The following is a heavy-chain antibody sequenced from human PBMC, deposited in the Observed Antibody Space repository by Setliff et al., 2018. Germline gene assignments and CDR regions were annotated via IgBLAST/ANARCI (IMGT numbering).Heavy chain of an antibody. J-gene: IGHJ6*03. Sequence: SVKVSCKASGGTFRSYGISWVRQAPGQGLEWMGGTIPSLGSTNYAQKFQDRVTIITDESTSTAYMELSSLRTEDTAVYYCAREGVDTRSSTDYRYYTDVWGKGTTVTVSS. D-gene: IGHD5-18*01. CDR3: AREGVDTRSSTDYRYYTDV. CDR1: GGTFRSYG. CDR2: TIPSLGST. V-gene: IGHV1-69*05.